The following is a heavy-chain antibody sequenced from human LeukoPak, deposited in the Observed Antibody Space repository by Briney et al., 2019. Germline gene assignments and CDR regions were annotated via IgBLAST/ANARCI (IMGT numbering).Heavy chain of an antibody. Sequence: PSETLSLTCSVSGDSISSYYWSWIRQPPGKGLEWIGYIYYSGSTDYNPSLKSRVTMSVDTSKSHFSLHLSSVTVADTAVYYCARLPRYYYIDVWGKGTTVTVSS. CDR2: IYYSGST. V-gene: IGHV4-59*01. CDR3: ARLPRYYYIDV. CDR1: GDSISSYY. J-gene: IGHJ6*03.